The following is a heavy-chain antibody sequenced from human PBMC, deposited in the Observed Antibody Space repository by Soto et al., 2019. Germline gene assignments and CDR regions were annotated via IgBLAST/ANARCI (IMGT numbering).Heavy chain of an antibody. CDR2: ISNSGLTI. CDR3: VRDRLRPGNWFDP. J-gene: IGHJ5*02. Sequence: GGSLSLSCAASGFTFSDYYMGWIRQAPGKGLEWVSYISNSGLTIYYADSVKGRFTISRDNAKNSLYLHMNSPRAEDTAVYYCVRDRLRPGNWFDPWGQGTLVTSPQ. D-gene: IGHD2-21*02. CDR1: GFTFSDYY. V-gene: IGHV3-11*01.